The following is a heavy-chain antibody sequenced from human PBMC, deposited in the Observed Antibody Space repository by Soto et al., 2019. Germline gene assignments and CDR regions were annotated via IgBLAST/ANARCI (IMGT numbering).Heavy chain of an antibody. D-gene: IGHD2-15*01. Sequence: ASVRVSCKXSGYTLTELSMHWVRQAPGKGLEWMGGFDPEDGETIYAQKFQGRVTMTEDTSTDTAYMELSSLRSEDTAVYYCATAGSCSGGSCYTIGPYRGPDYYYYGMDVWGQGTTVTVSS. J-gene: IGHJ6*02. CDR3: ATAGSCSGGSCYTIGPYRGPDYYYYGMDV. V-gene: IGHV1-24*01. CDR1: GYTLTELS. CDR2: FDPEDGET.